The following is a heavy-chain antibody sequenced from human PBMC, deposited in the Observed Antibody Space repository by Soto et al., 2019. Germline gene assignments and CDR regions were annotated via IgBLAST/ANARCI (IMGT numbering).Heavy chain of an antibody. D-gene: IGHD3-22*01. Sequence: SETLSLTCTVSGGSISSGDYYWSWIRQPPGKGLEWIGYIYYSGSTYYNPSLKSRVTISVDTSKNQFSLKLSSVTAADTAVYYCAREQGGYYDSSGYTWFEPWGQGTLVTVSS. J-gene: IGHJ5*02. CDR2: IYYSGST. CDR3: AREQGGYYDSSGYTWFEP. V-gene: IGHV4-30-4*01. CDR1: GGSISSGDYY.